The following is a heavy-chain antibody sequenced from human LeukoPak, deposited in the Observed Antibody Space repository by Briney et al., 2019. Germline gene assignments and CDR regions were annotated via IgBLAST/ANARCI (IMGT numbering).Heavy chain of an antibody. J-gene: IGHJ4*02. Sequence: PGGSLRLSCAASGFAFRSYGMHWVRQAPGKGLEWVAGIWYDGSNKYYADSVKGRFTISRDNSKNTLYLQMNSLRAEDTAMYYCVKVSDGDNYFDYWGQGTLVTVSS. CDR1: GFAFRSYG. CDR3: VKVSDGDNYFDY. V-gene: IGHV3-33*06. CDR2: IWYDGSNK. D-gene: IGHD4-17*01.